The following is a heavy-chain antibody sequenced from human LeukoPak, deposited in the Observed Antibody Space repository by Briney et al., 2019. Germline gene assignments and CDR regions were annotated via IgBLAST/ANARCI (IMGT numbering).Heavy chain of an antibody. CDR1: GYTFTSHF. V-gene: IGHV1-2*02. Sequence: ASVKVSCKASGYTFTSHFIHWVRQAPGQGLEWVGWIDPNSGGTKYAQKFQGRVTMTRDTSISTAYMELTRLTSDDTAVYYCARREWSGYYGEYWGQGTLVLVSS. CDR3: ARREWSGYYGEY. D-gene: IGHD3-3*01. CDR2: IDPNSGGT. J-gene: IGHJ4*02.